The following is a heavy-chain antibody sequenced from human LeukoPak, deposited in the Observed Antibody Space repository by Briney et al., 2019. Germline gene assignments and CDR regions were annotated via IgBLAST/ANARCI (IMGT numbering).Heavy chain of an antibody. CDR2: INPNSGGT. CDR1: GYTFTDYY. Sequence: ASVKVSCKASGYTFTDYYIHWVRQAPGQGLEWMGWINPNSGGTNYAQGFQGRVTMTRDTSISTAYMELSRLRYDDTAVYYCATNILVRDIINWFDPWGQGTLVTVSS. D-gene: IGHD3-10*01. J-gene: IGHJ5*02. V-gene: IGHV1-2*02. CDR3: ATNILVRDIINWFDP.